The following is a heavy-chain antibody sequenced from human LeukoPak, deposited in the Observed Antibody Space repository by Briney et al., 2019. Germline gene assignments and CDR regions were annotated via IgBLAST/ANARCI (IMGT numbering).Heavy chain of an antibody. CDR1: GYTFTGYY. D-gene: IGHD2-15*01. V-gene: IGHV1-2*02. Sequence: ASVKVSCKASGYTFTGYYMHWVRQAPGQGLEWMGWINPNSGGTNYAQKLQGRVTMTTDTSTSTAYMELRSLRSDDTAVYYCARDLGYCSGGSCFFDYWGQGTLVTVSS. CDR2: INPNSGGT. J-gene: IGHJ4*02. CDR3: ARDLGYCSGGSCFFDY.